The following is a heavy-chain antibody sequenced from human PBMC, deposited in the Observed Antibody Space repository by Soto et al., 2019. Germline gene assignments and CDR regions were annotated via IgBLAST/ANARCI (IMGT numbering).Heavy chain of an antibody. Sequence: QVQLVQSGAEVKKPGASVKVSCKASGYTFTSYGISWVRQAPGQGLEWMGWISAYNGNTNYAQKLQGRVTMTTDTATSTAYMELRSLRSDDTAVYYCARGQSSGLYGWNNWFDPWGQGTLVTVSS. CDR3: ARGQSSGLYGWNNWFDP. J-gene: IGHJ5*02. CDR2: ISAYNGNT. D-gene: IGHD6-19*01. V-gene: IGHV1-18*04. CDR1: GYTFTSYG.